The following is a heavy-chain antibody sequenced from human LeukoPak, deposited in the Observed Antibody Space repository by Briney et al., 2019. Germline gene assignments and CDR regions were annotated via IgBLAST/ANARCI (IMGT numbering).Heavy chain of an antibody. CDR1: GFTFSSYS. V-gene: IGHV3-23*01. D-gene: IGHD1-26*01. CDR3: AKDLGVVGTRAPREDY. J-gene: IGHJ4*02. Sequence: PGGSLRLSCAASGFTFSSYSMNGVRQAPGKGLEWVSAISGSGGSTYYADSVKGRFTISRDNSKNTLYLQMNSLRAEDTAVYYCAKDLGVVGTRAPREDYWGQGTPVTVSS. CDR2: ISGSGGST.